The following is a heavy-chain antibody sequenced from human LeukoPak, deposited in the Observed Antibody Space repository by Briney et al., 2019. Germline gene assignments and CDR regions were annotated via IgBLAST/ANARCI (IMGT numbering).Heavy chain of an antibody. CDR1: GGTFSSYA. D-gene: IGHD2-21*02. J-gene: IGHJ4*02. Sequence: WASVKVSCKASGGTFSSYAISWVRQAPGQGLEWMGGIIPIFGTANYAQKFQGIVTITADESTSTAYMELSSLRSEDTAVYYCARAILYCGGDCYSSTFDYWGQGTLVTVSS. V-gene: IGHV1-69*01. CDR3: ARAILYCGGDCYSSTFDY. CDR2: IIPIFGTA.